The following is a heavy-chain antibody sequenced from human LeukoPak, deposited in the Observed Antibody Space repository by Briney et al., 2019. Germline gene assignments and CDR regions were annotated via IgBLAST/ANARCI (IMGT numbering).Heavy chain of an antibody. J-gene: IGHJ3*02. CDR3: ARARSSYGYGDAFDI. CDR1: GFTFISYG. V-gene: IGHV3-30*02. Sequence: PGGSLRLSCAASGFTFISYGMHWVRQAPGKGLEWVTFIRYDGSNKYYADSAKGRFTISRDNSKNTLYLQMNSLRAEDTAVYYCARARSSYGYGDAFDIWGQGTMVTVSS. D-gene: IGHD5-18*01. CDR2: IRYDGSNK.